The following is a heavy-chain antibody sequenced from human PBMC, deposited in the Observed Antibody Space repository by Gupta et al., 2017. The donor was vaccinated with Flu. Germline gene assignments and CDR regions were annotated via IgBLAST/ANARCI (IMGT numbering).Heavy chain of an antibody. Sequence: QVQLVQSGTEVKKPGSSVKVSCKASGGTFSSYAISWVRQAPGQGLEWMGGIIPIFGTANYAQKSQGRVTITADKSTSKAYMGLSSLRSEDTAVYYCARAERESPLIVVVPRHYYYGMDVWGQGTTVTVSS. CDR2: IIPIFGTA. J-gene: IGHJ6*02. V-gene: IGHV1-69*06. CDR1: GGTFSSYA. CDR3: ARAERESPLIVVVPRHYYYGMDV. D-gene: IGHD3-22*01.